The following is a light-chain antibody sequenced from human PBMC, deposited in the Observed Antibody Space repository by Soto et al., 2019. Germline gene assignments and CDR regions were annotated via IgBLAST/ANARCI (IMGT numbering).Light chain of an antibody. J-gene: IGLJ2*01. CDR2: DVS. V-gene: IGLV2-14*01. CDR3: SSFTGSNTLV. Sequence: QSALTQPASVSGSPGQSITISCTGTSSDVGGYIYVSWHQQHPGTAPKLMIYDVSNRPSGVSNRFSGSKSGNTASLTISGLQAEDEADYYCSSFTGSNTLVFGGGTQLTVL. CDR1: SSDVGGYIY.